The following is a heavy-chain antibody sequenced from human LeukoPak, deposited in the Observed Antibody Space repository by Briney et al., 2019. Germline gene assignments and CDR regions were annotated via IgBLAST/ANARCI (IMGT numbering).Heavy chain of an antibody. D-gene: IGHD3-10*01. Sequence: SQTLSLTCTVSGGSISSGGYYWSWIRQHPGKGLEWIGYIYYSGSTYYNPSLKSRVTISVDTSKNQFSLKLSSVTAADTAVYYCARHRAYGSGSHFSPTSYMDVWGKGTTVTVSS. CDR1: GGSISSGGYY. J-gene: IGHJ6*03. V-gene: IGHV4-31*03. CDR2: IYYSGST. CDR3: ARHRAYGSGSHFSPTSYMDV.